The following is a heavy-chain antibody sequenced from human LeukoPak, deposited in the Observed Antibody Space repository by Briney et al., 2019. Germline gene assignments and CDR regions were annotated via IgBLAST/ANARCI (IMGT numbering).Heavy chain of an antibody. CDR3: TRLYY. J-gene: IGHJ4*02. CDR2: IRSNAYRGKT. V-gene: IGHV3-49*04. Sequence: GGSLRLSCTASGFTFGDYAMSWVRQAPGKGLEWVGFIRSNAYRGKTEYAASVKGRFTISRDDSKSIAYQQMNSLKTEDTAVYYCTRLYYWGQGTLVTVSS. CDR1: GFTFGDYA.